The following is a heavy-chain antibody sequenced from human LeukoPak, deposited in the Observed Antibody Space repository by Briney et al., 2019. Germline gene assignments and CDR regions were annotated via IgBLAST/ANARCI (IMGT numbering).Heavy chain of an antibody. Sequence: PSETLSLTCTVSGGSFSTYYWSWIRQPPGKGLEWIGYIYYSGSIDYNPSLKGRVTMSLDTSKNQFSLKLSSVTAADTAVYYCARTEYYYDSSAYLGWFDPWGQGTLVTVSS. J-gene: IGHJ5*02. CDR2: IYYSGSI. CDR3: ARTEYYYDSSAYLGWFDP. CDR1: GGSFSTYY. D-gene: IGHD3-22*01. V-gene: IGHV4-59*01.